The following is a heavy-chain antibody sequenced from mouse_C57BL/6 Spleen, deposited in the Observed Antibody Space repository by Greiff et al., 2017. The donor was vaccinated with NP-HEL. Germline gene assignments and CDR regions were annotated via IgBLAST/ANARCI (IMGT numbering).Heavy chain of an antibody. Sequence: QVQLQQPGAELVMPGASVKLSCKASGYTFTSYWMHWVKQRPGQGLEWIGEIDPSDSYTNYNQKFTGQSTLTVDKSSSTAYMQLSSLTSEDSAVYYCAKVYGSSSPWFAYWGQGTLVTVSA. CDR2: IDPSDSYT. V-gene: IGHV1-69*01. J-gene: IGHJ3*01. CDR3: AKVYGSSSPWFAY. D-gene: IGHD1-1*01. CDR1: GYTFTSYW.